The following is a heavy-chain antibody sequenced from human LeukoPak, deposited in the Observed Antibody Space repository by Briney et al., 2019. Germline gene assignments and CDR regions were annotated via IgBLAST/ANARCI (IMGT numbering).Heavy chain of an antibody. CDR1: GFSISNYE. J-gene: IGHJ3*02. CDR3: ARGNYYENSGYWVLSAFDI. D-gene: IGHD3-22*01. CDR2: ISSSGSTT. V-gene: IGHV3-48*03. Sequence: SLRLSCAASGFSISNYEMNWVRQAPAKGREWVSYISSSGSTTYYADSVKGRFTISRDNAKNSLYLQMNSLRAEDTAVYYCARGNYYENSGYWVLSAFDIWGQGTMVTVSS.